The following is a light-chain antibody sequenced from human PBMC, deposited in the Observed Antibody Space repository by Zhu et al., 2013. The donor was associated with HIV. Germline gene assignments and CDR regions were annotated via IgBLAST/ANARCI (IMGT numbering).Light chain of an antibody. Sequence: DIQMTQSPSSLSASVGDRVTITCRASQSISTWLAWYQQKPGKAPKLLIYKTSTLESGVPSRFSGSGSGIEFTLTIGSLQPDDFAIYYCQQYNSYSLTFGGGTKVEVK. CDR2: KTS. CDR1: QSISTW. CDR3: QQYNSYSLT. J-gene: IGKJ4*01. V-gene: IGKV1-5*03.